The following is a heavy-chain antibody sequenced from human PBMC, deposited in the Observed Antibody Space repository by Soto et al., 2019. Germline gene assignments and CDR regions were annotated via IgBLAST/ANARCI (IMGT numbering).Heavy chain of an antibody. Sequence: EVQLVESGGGLVQPGGSLRLSCAGSGFTFSNYWIHWVRQAPGKGLEWVSRIDHDGTTDYADSVRGRFTISRDNAENTLYVQMNSLRPEDTAVYYCVRDSHGDYWGQGTLVTVSS. CDR1: GFTFSNYW. J-gene: IGHJ4*02. V-gene: IGHV3-74*01. CDR2: IDHDGTT. CDR3: VRDSHGDY.